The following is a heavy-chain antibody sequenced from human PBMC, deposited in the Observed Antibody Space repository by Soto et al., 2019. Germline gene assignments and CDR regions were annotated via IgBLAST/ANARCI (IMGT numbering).Heavy chain of an antibody. D-gene: IGHD3-22*01. CDR3: ASHDSSGYYTSFDY. J-gene: IGHJ4*02. Sequence: QLQLQESGPGLVKPSETLSLTCTVSGGSISSSSYYWGWIRQPPGKGLEWIGSIYYSGSTYYNPSLKSRVTISVDTSKNQFSLKLSSVTAADTAVYYCASHDSSGYYTSFDYWGQGTLVTVSS. V-gene: IGHV4-39*01. CDR2: IYYSGST. CDR1: GGSISSSSYY.